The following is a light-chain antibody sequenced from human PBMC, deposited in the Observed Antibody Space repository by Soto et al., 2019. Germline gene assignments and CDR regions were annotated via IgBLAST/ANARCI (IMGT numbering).Light chain of an antibody. CDR2: RAS. CDR3: QQYNSYSLT. Sequence: DIQMTQSPSTLSASVGDTVTITCRASQSISSWLAWYQQKPGKAPNLLIYRASSLQSGVPSRFSGSGSGTEFTLTISSLQPDDFAGYYCQQYNSYSLTFGGGTKVEIK. CDR1: QSISSW. J-gene: IGKJ4*01. V-gene: IGKV1-5*03.